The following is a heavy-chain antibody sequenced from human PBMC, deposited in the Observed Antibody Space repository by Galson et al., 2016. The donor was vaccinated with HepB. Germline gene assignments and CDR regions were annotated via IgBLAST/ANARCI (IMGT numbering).Heavy chain of an antibody. CDR2: ISYDGTKI. J-gene: IGHJ4*02. Sequence: SLRLSCADSGFPFSGYPIHWVRQAPGKGLDWVASISYDGTKINYADSVKGRFAISRDNSKNTVSLQMNSLRVDDTAVFYCAREASYVNVLDHWGQGTLVTVSS. D-gene: IGHD5-18*01. CDR3: AREASYVNVLDH. V-gene: IGHV3-30*09. CDR1: GFPFSGYP.